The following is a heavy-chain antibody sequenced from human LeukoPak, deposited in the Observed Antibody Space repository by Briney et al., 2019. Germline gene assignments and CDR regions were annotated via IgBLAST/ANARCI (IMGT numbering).Heavy chain of an antibody. CDR2: TSYDGSNK. Sequence: GGSLRLSCAASGFTFSDYYMSWIRQAPGKGLEWVAVTSYDGSNKYYADSVKGRFTISRDNSKNTLYLQMNSLRAEDTAVYYCAKDSDTVFDYWGQGTLVTVSS. J-gene: IGHJ4*02. D-gene: IGHD5-18*01. CDR3: AKDSDTVFDY. CDR1: GFTFSDYY. V-gene: IGHV3-30*18.